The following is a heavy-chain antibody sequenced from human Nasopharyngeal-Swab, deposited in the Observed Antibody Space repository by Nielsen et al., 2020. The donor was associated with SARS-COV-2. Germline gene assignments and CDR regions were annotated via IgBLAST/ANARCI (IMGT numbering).Heavy chain of an antibody. V-gene: IGHV5-51*01. J-gene: IGHJ6*02. CDR2: IYPGDSDT. CDR1: GYSFTNYW. CDR3: ARSTLTPCNNYGMDV. D-gene: IGHD1-14*01. Sequence: KVSCKGSGYSFTNYWIAWVRQMPGKGLEWMGIIYPGDSDTRYNPSFQGQVTISVDKSISTAYLQWSSLKASDTAMYYCARSTLTPCNNYGMDVWGQGTTVTVSS.